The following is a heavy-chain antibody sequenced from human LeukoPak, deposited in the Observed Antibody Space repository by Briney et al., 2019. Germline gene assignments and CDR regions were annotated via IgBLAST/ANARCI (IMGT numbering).Heavy chain of an antibody. Sequence: GGSVRLSCAASGFTFSSYAMSWVRQAPGKGLEWVSAISGSGGSTYYADSVKGRFTISRDNSKNTLYLQMNSLRAEDTAVYYCAKVFMYYYDSSGPNWFDPWGQGTLVTVSS. V-gene: IGHV3-23*01. CDR1: GFTFSSYA. J-gene: IGHJ5*02. D-gene: IGHD3-22*01. CDR2: ISGSGGST. CDR3: AKVFMYYYDSSGPNWFDP.